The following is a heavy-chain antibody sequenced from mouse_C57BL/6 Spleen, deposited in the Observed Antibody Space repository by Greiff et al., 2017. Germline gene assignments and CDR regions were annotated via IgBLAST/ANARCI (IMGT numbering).Heavy chain of an antibody. Sequence: QVQLQQPGAELVRPGSSVKLSCKASGYTFTSYWMDWVKQRPGQGLEWIGNIYPSDSETHYNQKFKDKATLTVDKSSSKAYMQRSSLTSEDSAGYYCARGGGDYDDGEDYWGQGTTLTVSS. V-gene: IGHV1-61*01. D-gene: IGHD2-4*01. CDR3: ARGGGDYDDGEDY. CDR1: GYTFTSYW. J-gene: IGHJ2*01. CDR2: IYPSDSET.